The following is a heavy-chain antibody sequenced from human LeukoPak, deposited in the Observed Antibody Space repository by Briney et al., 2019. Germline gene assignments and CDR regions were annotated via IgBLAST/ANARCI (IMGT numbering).Heavy chain of an antibody. CDR1: GFTFSNYA. CDR2: IAYDESTK. V-gene: IGHV3-30-3*01. Sequence: GGSLRLSCAASGFTFSNYAMHWVRQAPGKGLEWVAVIAYDESTKYYADSVKGRFSISRDISKNTLFLEMNSLRPEDTAVYYCARDRGSYFGDYWGQGTLVTVSS. D-gene: IGHD3-16*01. J-gene: IGHJ4*02. CDR3: ARDRGSYFGDY.